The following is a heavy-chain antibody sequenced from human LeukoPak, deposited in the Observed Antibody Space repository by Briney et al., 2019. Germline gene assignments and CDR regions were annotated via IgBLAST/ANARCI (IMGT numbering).Heavy chain of an antibody. CDR2: ISASGSNT. D-gene: IGHD3-22*01. Sequence: GGSLRLSCTVSGLTFDTYGMSWVRQAPGKGLEWVSAISASGSNTHYADSVKGRFTISRDNSKNTLYLQMNSLRAEDTAVYYCAKPSYDSSGYITAFDYWGQGTLVTVSS. V-gene: IGHV3-23*01. CDR1: GLTFDTYG. J-gene: IGHJ4*02. CDR3: AKPSYDSSGYITAFDY.